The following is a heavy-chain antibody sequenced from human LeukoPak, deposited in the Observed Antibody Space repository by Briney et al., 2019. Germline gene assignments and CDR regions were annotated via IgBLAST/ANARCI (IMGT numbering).Heavy chain of an antibody. CDR1: GFIFSSYG. V-gene: IGHV3-23*01. D-gene: IGHD2-15*01. CDR3: AKRFGRNVIAFNI. Sequence: KPGGSLRLSCAASGFIFSSYGMSWVRQTPGKGLEWVSAISGSGSKTYYGDSVKGRFTISRDNSKNTLYLQMNSLRVEDTAVYYGAKRFGRNVIAFNIWAQGKTVT. CDR2: ISGSGSKT. J-gene: IGHJ3*02.